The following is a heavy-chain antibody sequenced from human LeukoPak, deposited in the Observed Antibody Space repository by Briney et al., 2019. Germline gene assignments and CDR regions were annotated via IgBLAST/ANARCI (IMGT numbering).Heavy chain of an antibody. V-gene: IGHV4-34*01. CDR1: GGSFSGYY. CDR2: INHSGST. J-gene: IGHJ5*02. D-gene: IGHD4-11*01. Sequence: PSETLSLTCAVYGGSFSGYYWSWIRQPPGKGLEWIGEINHSGSTNYNPSLKSRVTISVDTSKNQFSLKLSSVTAADTAVYYCSGYSNYDWFDPWGQGTLVTVSS. CDR3: SGYSNYDWFDP.